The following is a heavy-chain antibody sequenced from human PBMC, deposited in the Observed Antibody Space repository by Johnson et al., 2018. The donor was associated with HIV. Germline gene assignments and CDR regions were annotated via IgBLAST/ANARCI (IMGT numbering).Heavy chain of an antibody. CDR2: IYTSGST. J-gene: IGHJ3*01. CDR3: ARERPGGHDAFDV. CDR1: GFIVSGNF. Sequence: VQLVESGGGLIQPGGSLRLSCAASGFIVSGNFMSWVRQAPGKGLEWVSLIYTSGSTYYADSVKGRFTISRDNSKNTLYLQMSSLRDEDTAVYYCARERPGGHDAFDVWGQGTMVAVSS. V-gene: IGHV3-53*01. D-gene: IGHD3-10*01.